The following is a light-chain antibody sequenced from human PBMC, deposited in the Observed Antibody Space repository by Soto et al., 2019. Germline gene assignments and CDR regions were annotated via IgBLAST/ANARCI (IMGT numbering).Light chain of an antibody. CDR1: SSDVGGSNY. CDR2: EVT. CDR3: SSYTTRSNLEAV. Sequence: QSALTQPASVSGSPGQSITISCTGTSSDVGGSNYVSWYQQHPAKAPKLMIYEVTNRPSGISNRFSGSKSGNTASLTISGLQAEDEADYYCSSYTTRSNLEAVFGGGTKVTVL. J-gene: IGLJ3*02. V-gene: IGLV2-14*03.